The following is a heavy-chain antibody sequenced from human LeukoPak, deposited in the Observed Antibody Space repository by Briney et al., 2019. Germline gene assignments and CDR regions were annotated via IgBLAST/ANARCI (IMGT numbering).Heavy chain of an antibody. Sequence: PSETLSLTCTFSGDSISSYYWSWIRQPPGKGLEWIGNIYYSVRTNYNPSLKSRVTISVDTSKNQMSLKLSSVTAADTAVYYCARDGSDGGLWGRGTLVTVSS. V-gene: IGHV4-59*01. D-gene: IGHD5-24*01. CDR2: IYYSVRT. CDR3: ARDGSDGGL. CDR1: GDSISSYY. J-gene: IGHJ2*01.